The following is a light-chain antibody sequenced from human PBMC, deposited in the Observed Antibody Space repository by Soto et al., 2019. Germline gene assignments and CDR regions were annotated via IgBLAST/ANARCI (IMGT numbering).Light chain of an antibody. CDR1: SSNIESNT. CDR2: SNN. J-gene: IGLJ2*01. CDR3: AAWDDSLNGPV. Sequence: QSVLTQPPSASGTPGQRVTISCSGSSSNIESNTVNWYQHLPGTAPKLLISSNNQRPSGVPDRFSGSTSGTSASLAINGLQSDDEADYYCAAWDDSLNGPVFGGGTKLTVL. V-gene: IGLV1-44*01.